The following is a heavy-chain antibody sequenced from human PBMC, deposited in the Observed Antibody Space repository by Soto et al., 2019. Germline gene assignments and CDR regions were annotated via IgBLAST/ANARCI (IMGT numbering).Heavy chain of an antibody. CDR1: GASISGFY. D-gene: IGHD6-13*01. CDR3: ARSGAYSSSWYAHYYYYYGMDV. V-gene: IGHV4-4*07. CDR2: IYATGTT. Sequence: SETLSLTCTVSGASISGFYWSWIRKSAGKGLEWIGRIYATGTTDYNPSLKSRVMMSVDTSKKQFSLKLRSVTAADTAVYYCARSGAYSSSWYAHYYYYYGMDVWGQGTTVTVSS. J-gene: IGHJ6*02.